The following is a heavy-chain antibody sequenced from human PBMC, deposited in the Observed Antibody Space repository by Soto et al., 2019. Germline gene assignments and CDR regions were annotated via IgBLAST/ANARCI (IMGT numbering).Heavy chain of an antibody. Sequence: QVQLVQSGAEVKKPGSSVKVSCKASGGTFSSYTISWVRQAPGQGLEWMGRIIPILGIANYAQKFQGRVTIIADKSTSTAYMELSSLRSEDTAVYYCARGAIVVVPAAMFYYYYYMDVLGKGTTVTVSS. CDR3: ARGAIVVVPAAMFYYYYYMDV. J-gene: IGHJ6*03. CDR2: IIPILGIA. D-gene: IGHD2-2*01. V-gene: IGHV1-69*02. CDR1: GGTFSSYT.